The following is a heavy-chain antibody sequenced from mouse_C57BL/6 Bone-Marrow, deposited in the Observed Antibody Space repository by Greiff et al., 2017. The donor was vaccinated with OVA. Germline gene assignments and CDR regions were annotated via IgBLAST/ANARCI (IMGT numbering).Heavy chain of an antibody. J-gene: IGHJ4*01. Sequence: EVQVVESGGGLVQPKGSLKLSCAASGFSFNTYAMNWVRQAPGKGLEWVARIRSKSNNYATYYAVSVKDRFTISRDDSESMLYLQMNNLKTEDTAMYYCVRHGYYAMDYWGQGTSVTVSS. CDR1: GFSFNTYA. CDR3: VRHGYYAMDY. V-gene: IGHV10-1*01. CDR2: IRSKSNNYAT.